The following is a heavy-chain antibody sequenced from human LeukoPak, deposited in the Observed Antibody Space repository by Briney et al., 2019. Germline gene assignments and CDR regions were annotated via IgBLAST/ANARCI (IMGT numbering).Heavy chain of an antibody. CDR3: ARADSYGMDV. CDR2: IYYSGST. V-gene: IGHV4-59*11. Sequence: SETLSLTCTVSGGLINNHYWSWIRQPPGKGLEWIGYIYYSGSTNYNPSLKSRLTISVDTSKNQFSLKLSSVTAADTAVYYCARADSYGMDVWGQGTTVTVSS. CDR1: GGLINNHY. D-gene: IGHD3/OR15-3a*01. J-gene: IGHJ6*02.